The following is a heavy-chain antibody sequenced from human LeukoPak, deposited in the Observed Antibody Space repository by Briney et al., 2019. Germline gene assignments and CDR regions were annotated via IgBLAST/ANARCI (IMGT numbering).Heavy chain of an antibody. D-gene: IGHD2-2*01. V-gene: IGHV3-21*01. Sequence: GGSLRLSCAASGFTFSSYSMNWVRQAPGKGLEWVSSISSSSSYIYYADSVKGRFTISSDNAKNSLYLQMNSLRAEDTAVYYCARGYCSSTSCFDYWGQGTLVTVSS. J-gene: IGHJ4*02. CDR3: ARGYCSSTSCFDY. CDR1: GFTFSSYS. CDR2: ISSSSSYI.